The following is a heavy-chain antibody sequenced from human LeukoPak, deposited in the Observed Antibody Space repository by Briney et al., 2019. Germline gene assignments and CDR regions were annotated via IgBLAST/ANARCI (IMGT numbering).Heavy chain of an antibody. D-gene: IGHD3-10*01. Sequence: PGGSLRLSRAASGFTLSSYWMSSVGQAPGKGLGGVGNIKQDGSEKYYVDSLKGRFTISRDNAKNSLYLQMNSLRAAEKDVDDCESEGKYYGSGSYPYYWGQGTLVTVSS. V-gene: IGHV3-7*03. CDR2: IKQDGSEK. J-gene: IGHJ4*02. CDR3: ESEGKYYGSGSYPYY. CDR1: GFTLSSYW.